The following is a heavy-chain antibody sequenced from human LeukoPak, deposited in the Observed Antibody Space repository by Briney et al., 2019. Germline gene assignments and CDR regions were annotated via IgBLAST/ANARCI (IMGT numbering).Heavy chain of an antibody. CDR1: GFTFYAYA. Sequence: GGSLRLSCAASGFTFYAYAMNWVRQAPGKGLQWVAAISGSGGTTYYADSVKGRFTISRDNSKNTVYLQLSSLRAEDTAVYYCAKGWETSGYYNGFDCWGQGTLVTVSS. D-gene: IGHD3-3*01. CDR2: ISGSGGTT. V-gene: IGHV3-23*01. J-gene: IGHJ4*02. CDR3: AKGWETSGYYNGFDC.